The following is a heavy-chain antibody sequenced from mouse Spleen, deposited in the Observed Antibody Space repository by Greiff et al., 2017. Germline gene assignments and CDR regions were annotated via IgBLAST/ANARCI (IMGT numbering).Heavy chain of an antibody. J-gene: IGHJ4*01. V-gene: IGHV1-76*01. CDR3: ARGAGSSGMDY. CDR1: GYTFTDYY. D-gene: IGHD1-1*01. CDR2: IYPGSGNT. Sequence: VQLVESGAELVRPGASVKLSCKASGYTFTDYYINWVKQRPGQGLEWIARIYPGSGNTYYNEKFKGKATLTAEKSSSTAYMQLSSLTSEDSAVYFCARGAGSSGMDYWGQGTSVTVSS.